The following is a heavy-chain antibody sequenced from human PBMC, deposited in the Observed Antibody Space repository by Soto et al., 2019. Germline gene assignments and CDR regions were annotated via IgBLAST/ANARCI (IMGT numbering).Heavy chain of an antibody. D-gene: IGHD3-3*01. CDR2: ISGSGGST. Sequence: GGSLRLSCAASGFTFSGYAMSWVRQAPGKGLEWVSAISGSGGSTYYADSVKGRFTISRDNSKNTLYLQMNSLRAEDTAVYYCAKDQGRNDFWSGYYVLYGMDVWGQGTTVTVSS. V-gene: IGHV3-23*01. CDR1: GFTFSGYA. J-gene: IGHJ6*02. CDR3: AKDQGRNDFWSGYYVLYGMDV.